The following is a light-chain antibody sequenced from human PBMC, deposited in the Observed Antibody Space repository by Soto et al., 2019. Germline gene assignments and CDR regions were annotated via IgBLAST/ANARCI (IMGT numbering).Light chain of an antibody. V-gene: IGKV1-9*01. Sequence: DIQLTQSPSVLSASVGATVTITCRASQTLSNYLAWYQQKPGNAPDLLIYAASTLQSGVPSRFSGSGSETEFTLTISSLQPDDFATYYCQHYSNYSEAFGQGTKVDIK. CDR3: QHYSNYSEA. CDR1: QTLSNY. J-gene: IGKJ1*01. CDR2: AAS.